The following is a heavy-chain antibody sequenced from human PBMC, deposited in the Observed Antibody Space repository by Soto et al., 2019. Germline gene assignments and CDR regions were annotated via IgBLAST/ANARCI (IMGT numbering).Heavy chain of an antibody. CDR3: ARLAVPLAWFDP. Sequence: SEPLSLTCPFSCFSISSSSYYWGWFRQPPGKGLEWIGSIYYSGSTYYNPSLKSRVTISVDTSKNQFSLKLSSVTAADTAVYYCARLAVPLAWFDPWGQGTLVTVSS. J-gene: IGHJ5*02. CDR2: IYYSGST. V-gene: IGHV4-39*01. CDR1: CFSISSSSYY. D-gene: IGHD1-1*01.